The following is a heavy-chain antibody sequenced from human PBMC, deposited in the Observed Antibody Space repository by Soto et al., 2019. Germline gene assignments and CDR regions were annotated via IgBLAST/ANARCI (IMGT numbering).Heavy chain of an antibody. Sequence: QVQLQQWGAGPLKPSETLSLTCAIYGGSFSGYYWSWIRQPPGMGLEWIGEVDQSGSTNYNPSLKSRVIISGDTSKNQFSLKLNSVTAADTAVYYCARDRQRGYCTGGSCYSYFDYWGQGALVTVSS. CDR3: ARDRQRGYCTGGSCYSYFDY. J-gene: IGHJ4*02. D-gene: IGHD2-15*01. CDR1: GGSFSGYY. CDR2: VDQSGST. V-gene: IGHV4-34*01.